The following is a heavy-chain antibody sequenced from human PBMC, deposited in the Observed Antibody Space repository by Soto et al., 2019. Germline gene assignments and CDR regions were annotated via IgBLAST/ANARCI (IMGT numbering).Heavy chain of an antibody. Sequence: EVQLLESGGGLVQPGGSLRLSCAASGFTFSSYAMSWVRQPPGKGLEWVSAISGSGGSTYYADSVKGRFTISRDNAKNALYLQMNSRRGEDTAVYYCAKDGIRDFGIWGQGTMVTVSS. CDR2: ISGSGGST. CDR3: AKDGIRDFGI. V-gene: IGHV3-23*01. CDR1: GFTFSSYA. D-gene: IGHD3-3*02. J-gene: IGHJ3*02.